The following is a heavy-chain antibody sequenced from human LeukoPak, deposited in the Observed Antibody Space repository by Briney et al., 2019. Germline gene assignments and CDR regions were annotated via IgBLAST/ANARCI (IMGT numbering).Heavy chain of an antibody. CDR1: GFTFSDYY. V-gene: IGHV3-11*05. CDR2: ISSSSSYT. CDR3: AKDRGTRWDGYNQRGIDY. Sequence: PGGSLRLSCAASGFTFSDYYMSWIRQAPGKGLEWVSYISSSSSYTNYADSVKGRFTISRDNSKTSLYLQMNSLRTEDTALYFCAKDRGTRWDGYNQRGIDYWGQGTLVTVSS. D-gene: IGHD5-24*01. J-gene: IGHJ4*02.